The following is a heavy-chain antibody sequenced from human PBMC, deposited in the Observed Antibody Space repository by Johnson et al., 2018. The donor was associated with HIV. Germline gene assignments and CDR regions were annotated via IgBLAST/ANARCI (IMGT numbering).Heavy chain of an antibody. D-gene: IGHD4-17*01. V-gene: IGHV3-74*02. CDR1: GFAFSTYD. CDR3: ARDYGDDEGPDAFDI. J-gene: IGHJ3*02. CDR2: INGDGSST. Sequence: MQLVESGGGLVQPGASLRLSCAASGFAFSTYDMHWVRQTTGKGLEWVSRINGDGSSTTYADSVKGRFTISRDNPKNTLFLQMNSLRAEDTAVYYCARDYGDDEGPDAFDIWGQGTMVTVSS.